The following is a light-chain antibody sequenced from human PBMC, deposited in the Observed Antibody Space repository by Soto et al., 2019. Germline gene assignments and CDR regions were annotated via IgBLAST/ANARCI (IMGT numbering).Light chain of an antibody. Sequence: QPVLTQPPSASGSPGQSVAISCTGTSSDVGGYNYVSWYQQHPGKAPKLMIYEVNKRPSGVPDRFSGSKSGNTASLTVSGLQAEDEADYYCTSYAGSNNLVFAGGTKVTVL. CDR2: EVN. CDR3: TSYAGSNNLV. CDR1: SSDVGGYNY. J-gene: IGLJ3*02. V-gene: IGLV2-8*01.